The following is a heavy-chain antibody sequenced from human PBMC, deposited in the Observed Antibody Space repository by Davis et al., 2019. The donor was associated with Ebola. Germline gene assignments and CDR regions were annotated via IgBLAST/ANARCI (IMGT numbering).Heavy chain of an antibody. J-gene: IGHJ3*02. CDR1: GYTFTSHY. CDR3: ARHDTMIVDAFDI. Sequence: AASVKVSCKASGYTFTSHYMHWVRQAPRQGLEWMGIINPSGGSTSYAQKFQGRVTMTRDTSTSTVHMELSSLRSEDTAVYYCARHDTMIVDAFDIWGQGTMVTVSS. CDR2: INPSGGST. D-gene: IGHD3-22*01. V-gene: IGHV1-46*01.